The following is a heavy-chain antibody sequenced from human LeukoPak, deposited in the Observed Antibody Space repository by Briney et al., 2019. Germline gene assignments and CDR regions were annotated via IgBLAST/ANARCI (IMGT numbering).Heavy chain of an antibody. J-gene: IGHJ4*02. CDR2: IKEDGSEK. Sequence: GGSLRLSCAASGFTFSRYWMSWVRQAPGKGLEWVANIKEDGSEKYYVDSAKGRFTISRDSAKDSLFLQMNSLRAEDTAVYYCASAIVLRPGSLDYWGQGTLVTVSS. CDR1: GFTFSRYW. V-gene: IGHV3-7*05. CDR3: ASAIVLRPGSLDY. D-gene: IGHD2/OR15-2a*01.